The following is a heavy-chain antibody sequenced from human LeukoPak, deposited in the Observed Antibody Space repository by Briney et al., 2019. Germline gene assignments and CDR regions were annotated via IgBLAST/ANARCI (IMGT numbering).Heavy chain of an antibody. CDR2: ISGSGDST. Sequence: PGGSLRLYCAASGFTFSSYAMSWVRQAPGEGLEWVSAISGSGDSTYYADSVKGRFTISRDNSKNTLYLQMNSLRAEDTAVYYCAKDLAVAATSIDYWGQGTLVTVSS. CDR1: GFTFSSYA. J-gene: IGHJ4*02. V-gene: IGHV3-23*01. CDR3: AKDLAVAATSIDY. D-gene: IGHD6-19*01.